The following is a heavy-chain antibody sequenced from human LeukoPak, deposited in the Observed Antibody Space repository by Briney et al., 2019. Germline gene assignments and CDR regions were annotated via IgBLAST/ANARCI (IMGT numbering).Heavy chain of an antibody. V-gene: IGHV1-69*06. J-gene: IGHJ3*02. CDR2: IIPIFGTA. CDR1: GYTFTSYG. Sequence: ASVKVSCKASGYTFTSYGISWVRQAPGQGLEWMGGIIPIFGTANHAQKFQGRVTITADKSTSTAYMELSSLRSEDTAVYYCARDRVTRDAFDIWGQGTMVTVSS. D-gene: IGHD2-21*02. CDR3: ARDRVTRDAFDI.